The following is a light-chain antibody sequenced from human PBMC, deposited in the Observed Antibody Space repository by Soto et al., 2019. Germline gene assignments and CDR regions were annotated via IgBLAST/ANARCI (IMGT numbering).Light chain of an antibody. Sequence: DIQMTQSPSSLSASVGDSVTITCRASQSVRNYLNWYQHKPGKAPKVLISDASNLATGVPSRFSGSGSGTEFTLSISSLQPDDFATYYCQQYHTYPRTFGQGTKVDIK. J-gene: IGKJ1*01. CDR2: DAS. V-gene: IGKV1-5*01. CDR1: QSVRNY. CDR3: QQYHTYPRT.